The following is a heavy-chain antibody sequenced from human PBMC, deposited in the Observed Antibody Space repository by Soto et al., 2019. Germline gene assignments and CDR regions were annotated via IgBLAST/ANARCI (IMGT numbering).Heavy chain of an antibody. Sequence: PGGSLRLSCAASGFTFSSYGMHWVRQAPGKGLEWVAVIWYDGSNKYYADSVKGRFTISRDNSKNTLYLQMNSLRAEDTAVYYCARDVLAAAGNFGYWGQGTLVTVSS. D-gene: IGHD6-13*01. CDR3: ARDVLAAAGNFGY. J-gene: IGHJ4*02. CDR1: GFTFSSYG. CDR2: IWYDGSNK. V-gene: IGHV3-33*01.